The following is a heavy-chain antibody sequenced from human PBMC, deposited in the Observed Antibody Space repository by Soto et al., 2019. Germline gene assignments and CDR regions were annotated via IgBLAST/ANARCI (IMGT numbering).Heavy chain of an antibody. J-gene: IGHJ6*02. V-gene: IGHV3-7*03. CDR3: ARAPHGFDV. CDR2: IKQDGSEQ. Sequence: EVQLVESGGGLVRPGGSLRLSCAASGFTLSDYWMNWVRQAPGKGLEWVANIKQDGSEQYYEDSVKGRFTISRDNAKNSLYLQLNRLRGEETAVYYCARAPHGFDVWGQGTTVTVSS. CDR1: GFTLSDYW. D-gene: IGHD3-10*01.